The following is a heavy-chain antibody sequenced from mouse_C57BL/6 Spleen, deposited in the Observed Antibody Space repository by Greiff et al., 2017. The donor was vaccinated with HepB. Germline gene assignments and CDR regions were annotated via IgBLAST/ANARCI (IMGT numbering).Heavy chain of an antibody. CDR2: IWGDGST. D-gene: IGHD2-2*01. CDR1: GFSLTSYG. J-gene: IGHJ4*01. V-gene: IGHV2-3*01. CDR3: AKHGVYYGYDAVYYYAMDY. Sequence: VMLVESGPGLVAPSQSLSITCTVSGFSLTSYGVSWVRQPPGKGLEWLGVIWGDGSTNYHSALISRLSISKDNSKSQVFLKLNSLQTDDTATYYCAKHGVYYGYDAVYYYAMDYWGQGTSVTVSS.